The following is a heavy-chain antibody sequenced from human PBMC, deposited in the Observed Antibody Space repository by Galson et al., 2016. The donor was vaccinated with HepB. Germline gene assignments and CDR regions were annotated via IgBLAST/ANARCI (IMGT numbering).Heavy chain of an antibody. CDR3: ASGIAATTSNSFWYFDL. J-gene: IGHJ2*01. CDR2: ISGSGDET. Sequence: SLRLSCAASGFTFSSYAMTWVRQAPGKGLDWVSTISGSGDETNYADSVKGRFTFSRDNSKNTLYLQMTSLRAEDTAVYYCASGIAATTSNSFWYFDLWGRGTLVTVSS. D-gene: IGHD3-10*01. V-gene: IGHV3-23*01. CDR1: GFTFSSYA.